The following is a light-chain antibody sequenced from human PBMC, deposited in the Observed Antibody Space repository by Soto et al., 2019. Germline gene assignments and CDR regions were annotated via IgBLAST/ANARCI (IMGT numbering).Light chain of an antibody. V-gene: IGKV1-5*03. CDR2: KAS. CDR1: QSISTW. CDR3: QQSDSTPYT. J-gene: IGKJ2*01. Sequence: DIQMTQSPSTLSASVGDRVTITCRASQSISTWLAWYQQEPGKAPKLLIHKASSLQSGVPSRFSGSGSGTDFTLTISSLHPEDFSTYYCQQSDSTPYTFCQGTKVDIK.